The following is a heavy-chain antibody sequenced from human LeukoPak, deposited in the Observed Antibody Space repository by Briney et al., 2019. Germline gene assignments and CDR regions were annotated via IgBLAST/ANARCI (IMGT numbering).Heavy chain of an antibody. Sequence: GRSLRLSCAASGFTLSSYGMHWVRQAPGKGLEWVAVISFDGSNKYYADSVKGRFTISRDNSNNTLYLQMNSLRAEGTALYYCAKDRGYCSGGGCYSYYYYGMDVWGQGTTVTVSS. CDR3: AKDRGYCSGGGCYSYYYYGMDV. D-gene: IGHD2-15*01. V-gene: IGHV3-30*18. J-gene: IGHJ6*02. CDR2: ISFDGSNK. CDR1: GFTLSSYG.